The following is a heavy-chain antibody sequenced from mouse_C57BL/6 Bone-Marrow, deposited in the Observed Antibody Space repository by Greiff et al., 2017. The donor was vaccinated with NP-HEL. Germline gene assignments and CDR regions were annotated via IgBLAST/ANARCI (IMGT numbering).Heavy chain of an antibody. Sequence: QVQLQQSGAELARPGASVKLSCKASGYTFTSYGISWVKQRTGQGLEWIGEVYPRSGNTYYNEKFKGKATLTADKSSSTAYMELRSLTSEDSAVYFCARSRYSNSYYFDYWGQGTTLTVSS. D-gene: IGHD2-5*01. CDR2: VYPRSGNT. J-gene: IGHJ2*01. CDR1: GYTFTSYG. CDR3: ARSRYSNSYYFDY. V-gene: IGHV1-81*01.